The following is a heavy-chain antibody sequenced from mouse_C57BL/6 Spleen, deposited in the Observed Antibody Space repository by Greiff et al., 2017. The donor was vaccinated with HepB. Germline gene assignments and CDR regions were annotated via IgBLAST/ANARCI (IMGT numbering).Heavy chain of an antibody. CDR1: GHTFTDYY. CDR3: ATPDYYGSSPLYFGG. Sequence: VQLQQSGAELVRPGASVKLSCKASGHTFTDYYINWVKQRPGQGLEWIARIYPGSGNTYYNEKFKGKATLTAEKSSSTAYMQLSSLTSEDSAVYFWATPDYYGSSPLYFGGWGTGTTGT. CDR2: IYPGSGNT. V-gene: IGHV1-76*01. J-gene: IGHJ1*03. D-gene: IGHD1-1*01.